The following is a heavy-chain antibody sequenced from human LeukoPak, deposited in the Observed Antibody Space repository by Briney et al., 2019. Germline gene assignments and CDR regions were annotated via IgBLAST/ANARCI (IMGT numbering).Heavy chain of an antibody. J-gene: IGHJ5*02. CDR1: GFTFSSYG. D-gene: IGHD3-3*01. CDR2: IWYDGSNK. V-gene: IGHV3-33*06. CDR3: AKDRGRFGVVRNWFDP. Sequence: GRSLRLSCAASGFTFSSYGMHWVRQAPGKGLEWVAVIWYDGSNKYYADSVKGRFTISRDNSKNTLYLQMNSLRAEDTAVYYCAKDRGRFGVVRNWFDPWGQGTLATVSP.